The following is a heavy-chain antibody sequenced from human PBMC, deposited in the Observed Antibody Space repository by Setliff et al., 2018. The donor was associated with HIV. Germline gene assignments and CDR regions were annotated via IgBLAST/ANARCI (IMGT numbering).Heavy chain of an antibody. CDR3: ARAFYYYYMDV. V-gene: IGHV4-4*02. CDR1: GGSIRSNDW. J-gene: IGHJ6*03. CDR2: IHHSGST. Sequence: SETLSLTCTVSGGSIRSNDWWSWVRQPPGKGLELIGEIHHSGSTNYNPSLKSRVTISDTSKNQFSLNLSSVTAADTAVYYCARAFYYYYMDVWGKGTTVTVSS.